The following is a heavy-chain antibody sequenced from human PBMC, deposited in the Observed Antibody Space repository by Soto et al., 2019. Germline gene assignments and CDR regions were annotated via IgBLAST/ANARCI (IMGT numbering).Heavy chain of an antibody. V-gene: IGHV4-59*01. CDR1: GGSISSYY. Sequence: SETLSLTCTVSGGSISSYYWSWIRQPPGKGLEWIGYIYYSGSTSYNPSLKSRVNISVDTSKNQFSMKLSSVTAADTAVYYCARESCSGGSCYRGLTPNWFDPWGQGTLVTVS. J-gene: IGHJ5*02. CDR3: ARESCSGGSCYRGLTPNWFDP. CDR2: IYYSGST. D-gene: IGHD2-15*01.